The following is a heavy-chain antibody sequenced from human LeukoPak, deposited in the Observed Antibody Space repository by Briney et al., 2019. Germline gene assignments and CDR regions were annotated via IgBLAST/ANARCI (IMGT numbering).Heavy chain of an antibody. V-gene: IGHV3-21*01. D-gene: IGHD1-26*01. J-gene: IGHJ6*03. CDR3: ARDPYSGGLYSHYYYYMDV. CDR1: GFTFSTYN. CDR2: ISSSSSHT. Sequence: GGSLRLSCAASGFTFSTYNMNWVRQAPGRELEGVSSISSSSSHTYYADSVQGRFTISRDNAKNSLYLQMNSLRAEDTAEYYCARDPYSGGLYSHYYYYMDVWGRGTTVTVSS.